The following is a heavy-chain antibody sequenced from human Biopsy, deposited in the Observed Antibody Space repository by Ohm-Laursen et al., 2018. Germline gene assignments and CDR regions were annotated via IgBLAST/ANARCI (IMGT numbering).Heavy chain of an antibody. V-gene: IGHV4-59*02. CDR3: ARDSGILNYGNFKYYHYYGMDV. CDR1: GDSVTKYY. Sequence: PSDTLSLTCAVSGDSVTKYYWGWIRQLPGKGLEWIGHIYYSVMTNYNPSLQSRVSISVDTSRNQVSLTLSSVTAADTAVYYCARDSGILNYGNFKYYHYYGMDVWGQGTKVTVSS. CDR2: IYYSVMT. D-gene: IGHD4-11*01. J-gene: IGHJ6*02.